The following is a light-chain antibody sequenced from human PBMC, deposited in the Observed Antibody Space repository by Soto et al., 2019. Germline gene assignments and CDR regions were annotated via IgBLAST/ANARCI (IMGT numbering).Light chain of an antibody. CDR2: GAS. Sequence: EIVLTQSPGTLSLSPGERATLSCRASQSVSSSYLAWYQQKPGQAPRLLIYGASSRATGIPDRFSGSGSGTDFTLTISRLEPDDFALYYFQHYCSSLFTFGPGTKVDIK. J-gene: IGKJ3*01. CDR1: QSVSSSY. V-gene: IGKV3-20*01. CDR3: QHYCSSLFT.